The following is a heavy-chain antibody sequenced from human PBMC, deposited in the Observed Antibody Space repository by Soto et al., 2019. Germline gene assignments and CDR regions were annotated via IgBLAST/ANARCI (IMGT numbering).Heavy chain of an antibody. CDR3: ARVDGYFGTDSYAFDY. CDR2: ISTYNNNT. Sequence: QVLLVQSGAAVKKPGASVKVSCKASGYTFTSYGINWVRQAPGQGLEWMGWISTYNNNTNYAQKLQDRVTMTTDTSTTTAYMELSSLRSDDTAVYYCARVDGYFGTDSYAFDYWGQGTLVTVSS. V-gene: IGHV1-18*01. D-gene: IGHD3-22*01. J-gene: IGHJ4*02. CDR1: GYTFTSYG.